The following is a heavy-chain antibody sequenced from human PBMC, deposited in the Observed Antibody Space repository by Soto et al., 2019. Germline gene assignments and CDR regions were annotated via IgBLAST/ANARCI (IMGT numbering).Heavy chain of an antibody. V-gene: IGHV4-31*03. CDR3: ARANQRALTIFGVVRNGAFDI. D-gene: IGHD3-3*01. Sequence: QVQLQESGPGLVKPSQTLSLTCTVSGGSISSGGYYWSWIRQHPGKGLEWIGYIYYSGSTYYNPSLKSRVTISVDTSKNQFSLKLSSVTAADTAVYYCARANQRALTIFGVVRNGAFDIWGQGTMVTVSS. CDR1: GGSISSGGYY. J-gene: IGHJ3*02. CDR2: IYYSGST.